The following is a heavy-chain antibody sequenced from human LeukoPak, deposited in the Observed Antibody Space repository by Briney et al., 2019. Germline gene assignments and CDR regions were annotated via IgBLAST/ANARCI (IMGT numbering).Heavy chain of an antibody. J-gene: IGHJ4*02. CDR2: ISAYNGNT. CDR3: ARDSDIAVAATFDY. CDR1: GYTFTSYG. Sequence: ASVKVSCKASGYTFTSYGISWVRQAPGQGLEWMGWISAYNGNTNYAQKLQGRVTMTTDTSTSTAYMELRSLRSDDTAVYYCARDSDIAVAATFDYWGQGTLVTVPS. D-gene: IGHD6-19*01. V-gene: IGHV1-18*01.